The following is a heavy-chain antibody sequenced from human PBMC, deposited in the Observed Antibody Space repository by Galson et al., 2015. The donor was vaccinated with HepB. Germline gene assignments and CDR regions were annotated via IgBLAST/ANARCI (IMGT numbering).Heavy chain of an antibody. CDR1: GFTFSSYG. D-gene: IGHD2-2*01. Sequence: SLRLSCAASGFTFSSYGMHWVRQAPGKGLEWVAVISYDGSNKYYADSVKGRFTISRDNSKNTLYLQMNSLRAEDTAVYYCAKVGPYCSSTSCYLDAYFQHWGQGTLVTVSS. CDR2: ISYDGSNK. CDR3: AKVGPYCSSTSCYLDAYFQH. J-gene: IGHJ1*01. V-gene: IGHV3-30*18.